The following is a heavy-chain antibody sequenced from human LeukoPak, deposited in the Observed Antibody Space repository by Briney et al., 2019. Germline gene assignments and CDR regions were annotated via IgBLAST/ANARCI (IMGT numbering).Heavy chain of an antibody. Sequence: ASVKVSCKASGYTFTGYYMHWVRQAPGQGLEWMGWINPNSGGTNYAQKFQGRVTMTRDTSISTAYMELSRLRADDTAVYYCARGLNYYDSSEFAYWGQGTLVTVSS. D-gene: IGHD3-22*01. CDR2: INPNSGGT. V-gene: IGHV1-2*02. CDR1: GYTFTGYY. J-gene: IGHJ4*02. CDR3: ARGLNYYDSSEFAY.